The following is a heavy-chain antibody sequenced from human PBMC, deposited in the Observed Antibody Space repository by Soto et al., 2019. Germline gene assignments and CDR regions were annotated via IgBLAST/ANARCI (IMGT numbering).Heavy chain of an antibody. CDR3: ARGNYGSGSYYSDYYYYGMDV. V-gene: IGHV4-59*12. J-gene: IGHJ6*02. Sequence: PSETLSLTCTVSGGSISTYYWNWIRQTPGKGLEWIGYIHHSGRTNYNPSLRSRVTISVDTSKNQFSLKLSSVTAADTAVYYCARGNYGSGSYYSDYYYYGMDVWGQGTTVTVSS. CDR2: IHHSGRT. D-gene: IGHD3-10*01. CDR1: GGSISTYY.